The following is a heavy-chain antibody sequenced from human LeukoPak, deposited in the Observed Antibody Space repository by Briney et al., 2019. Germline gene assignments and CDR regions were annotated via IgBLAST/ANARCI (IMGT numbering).Heavy chain of an antibody. Sequence: GGSLRLSCAASGFTFSSYAMSWVRQAPGKGLEWVSAISGSGGSTYYADSVKGRFTISRDNAKNTLYLQMNSLRAEDTAVYYCARVGYSSDWYEGGHWGQGTLVTVSS. CDR3: ARVGYSSDWYEGGH. CDR2: ISGSGGST. V-gene: IGHV3-23*01. D-gene: IGHD6-19*01. J-gene: IGHJ4*02. CDR1: GFTFSSYA.